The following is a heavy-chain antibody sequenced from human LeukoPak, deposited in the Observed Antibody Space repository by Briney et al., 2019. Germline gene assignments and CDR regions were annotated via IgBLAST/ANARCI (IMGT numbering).Heavy chain of an antibody. Sequence: GGSLRLSCAASGFTFSSYGMPWVRRAPGKGLEWVAVISYDGSNKYYADSVKGRFTISRDNSKNTLYLQMNSLRAEDTAVYYCAKDVTDIVVVPAAMGGWRSPHDYWGQGTLVTVSS. CDR1: GFTFSSYG. V-gene: IGHV3-30*18. J-gene: IGHJ4*02. D-gene: IGHD2-2*01. CDR2: ISYDGSNK. CDR3: AKDVTDIVVVPAAMGGWRSPHDY.